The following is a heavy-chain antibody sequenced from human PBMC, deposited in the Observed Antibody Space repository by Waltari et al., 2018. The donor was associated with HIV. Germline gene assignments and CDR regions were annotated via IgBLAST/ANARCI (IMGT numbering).Heavy chain of an antibody. CDR2: INHSGST. Sequence: QVQLQQWGAGLLKPSETLSLTCAVYGGSFSGYYWSWIRQPPGKGLEWIGEINHSGSTNYNPYLKSGVTISVDTSKNQFSLKMSSVTAADTAVYYCARRTLVGYYDSSGYFAFDIWGQGTMVTVSS. CDR3: ARRTLVGYYDSSGYFAFDI. J-gene: IGHJ3*02. CDR1: GGSFSGYY. D-gene: IGHD3-22*01. V-gene: IGHV4-34*01.